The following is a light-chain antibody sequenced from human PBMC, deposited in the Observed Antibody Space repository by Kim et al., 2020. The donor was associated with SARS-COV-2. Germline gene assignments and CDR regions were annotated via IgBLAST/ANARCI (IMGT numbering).Light chain of an antibody. CDR1: QSVSSSY. J-gene: IGKJ1*01. CDR3: HQYGSSTRGT. V-gene: IGKV3-20*01. CDR2: GAA. Sequence: EIVLTQSPGTLSLSPGERATLSCRASQSVSSSYFSWYQQKPGQAPRLLIYGAASRTTGITASLSGSGSGTDFPLTISRLEPDDFAVYYCHQYGSSTRGTFGQGTKVDIK.